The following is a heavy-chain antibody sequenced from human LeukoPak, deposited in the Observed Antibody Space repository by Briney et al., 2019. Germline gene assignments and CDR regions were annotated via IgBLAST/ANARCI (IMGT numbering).Heavy chain of an antibody. CDR3: AKGAVGKTESSGYPPHFDY. CDR1: GFTLPYG. CDR2: VSATGYTA. Sequence: GGSLRLSCVVSGFTLPYGMSWVRQAPGKGLEWVSYVSATGYTASYADSVKGRFTISRDNAKNTVFLQMDSLRADDTAVYYCAKGAVGKTESSGYPPHFDYWGQGTLVTVSS. V-gene: IGHV3-23*01. J-gene: IGHJ4*02. D-gene: IGHD3-22*01.